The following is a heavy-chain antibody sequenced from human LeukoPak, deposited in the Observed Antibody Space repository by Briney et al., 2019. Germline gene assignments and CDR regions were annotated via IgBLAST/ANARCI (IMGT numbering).Heavy chain of an antibody. D-gene: IGHD1-26*01. Sequence: PSETLSLTCSVSGGSISSGAYYWSWIRQPAGKGLEWIGRIYASGSTNYSPSLKSRVTISVDTSKNQFSLKLTSVTAADTAVYYCARHSLSGSYYDAFDIWGQGTMVTVSS. J-gene: IGHJ3*02. CDR3: ARHSLSGSYYDAFDI. CDR2: IYASGST. V-gene: IGHV4-61*02. CDR1: GGSISSGAYY.